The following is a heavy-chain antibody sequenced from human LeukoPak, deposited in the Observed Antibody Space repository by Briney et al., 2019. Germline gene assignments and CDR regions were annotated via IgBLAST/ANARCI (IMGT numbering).Heavy chain of an antibody. V-gene: IGHV3-30-3*01. Sequence: PGGSLRLSCAASGFTFSSYAMHWVRQAPGKGLEWVAVISYDGSNKYYADSVKGRFTISRDNSKNTLYLQMNSLRAEDTAVYYCARVTYSSSWYFDDYYYYMDVWGKGTTVTVSS. CDR2: ISYDGSNK. J-gene: IGHJ6*03. CDR1: GFTFSSYA. CDR3: ARVTYSSSWYFDDYYYYMDV. D-gene: IGHD6-13*01.